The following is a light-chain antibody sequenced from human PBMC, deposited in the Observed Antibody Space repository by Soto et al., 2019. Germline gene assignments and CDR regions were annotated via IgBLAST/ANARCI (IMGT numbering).Light chain of an antibody. J-gene: IGLJ3*02. CDR1: NSDIGFTNH. Sequence: QSALTQPASVSGSLGQSITISCTGTNSDIGFTNHVSWYQQNPGKAPKLILFEVNKRPSGISSRFSGSKSGSAASLTIAGLQADDESEYYCSSYAGGTYFVVFGGGTKVTVL. CDR3: SSYAGGTYFVV. V-gene: IGLV2-23*02. CDR2: EVN.